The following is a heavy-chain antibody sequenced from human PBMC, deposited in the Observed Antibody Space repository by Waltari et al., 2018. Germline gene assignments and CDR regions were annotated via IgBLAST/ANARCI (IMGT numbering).Heavy chain of an antibody. CDR3: AHSDLTTVTTGHAFDI. V-gene: IGHV2-5*01. J-gene: IGHJ3*02. Sequence: QITLKESGPTLVKPTQTLTLTCTFSGFSLSTSGVGVGWIRQPPGKALEWLALIYWNDDKRYSPSLKSRLTITKDTSKNQVVLTMTNMDPVDTATYYCAHSDLTTVTTGHAFDIWGQGTMVTVSS. CDR2: IYWNDDK. D-gene: IGHD4-17*01. CDR1: GFSLSTSGVG.